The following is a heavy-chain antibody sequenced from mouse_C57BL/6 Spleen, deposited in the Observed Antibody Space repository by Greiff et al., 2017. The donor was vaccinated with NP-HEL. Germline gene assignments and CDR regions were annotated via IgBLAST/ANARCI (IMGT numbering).Heavy chain of an antibody. D-gene: IGHD2-1*01. CDR3: ARSGEVYYGNPYAY. Sequence: VQLQQPGAELVKPGASVKLSCKASGYTFTSYWMHWVKQRPGQGLEWIGMIHPNSGSTNYNEKFKSKATLTVDKSSSTAYMQLSSLTSEDSAVYYCARSGEVYYGNPYAYWGQGTLVTVSA. CDR1: GYTFTSYW. J-gene: IGHJ3*01. V-gene: IGHV1-64*01. CDR2: IHPNSGST.